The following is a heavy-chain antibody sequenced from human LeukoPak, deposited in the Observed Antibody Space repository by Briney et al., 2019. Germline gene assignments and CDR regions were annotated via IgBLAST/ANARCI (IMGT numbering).Heavy chain of an antibody. D-gene: IGHD6-19*01. CDR1: GGSISSYY. V-gene: IGHV4-59*01. CDR3: ARETSGAVAAFDI. Sequence: SETLSLTCTVSGGSISSYYWSWIRQPPGKGLEWIGYIYYSGSTNYNPSLKSRVTISVDTSKNQFSLKLSSVTAADTAVYYCARETSGAVAAFDIWGQRTMVTVSS. CDR2: IYYSGST. J-gene: IGHJ3*02.